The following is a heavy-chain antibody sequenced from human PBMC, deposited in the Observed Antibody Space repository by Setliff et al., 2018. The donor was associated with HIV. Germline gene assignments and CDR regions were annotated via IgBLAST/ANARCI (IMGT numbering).Heavy chain of an antibody. Sequence: PSETLSLTCSVSGGSISSYYWSWIRQPPGKGLECIGDVDQSGGTNYNPSLRSRVTISLSSSRNQFSLKLTSVTAADSGIYYCARGQVVGAATPGSHYMDVWGKGTTVTVSS. CDR1: GGSISSYY. CDR3: ARGQVVGAATPGSHYMDV. D-gene: IGHD2-15*01. V-gene: IGHV4-34*01. CDR2: VDQSGGT. J-gene: IGHJ6*03.